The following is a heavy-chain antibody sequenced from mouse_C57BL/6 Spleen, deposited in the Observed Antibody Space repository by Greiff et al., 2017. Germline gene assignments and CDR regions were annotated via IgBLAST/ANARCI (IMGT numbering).Heavy chain of an antibody. D-gene: IGHD1-1*01. CDR3: ARGGTVVALYWYFDV. V-gene: IGHV1-64*01. J-gene: IGHJ1*03. CDR2: IHPNSGST. Sequence: VQLQQPGAELVKPGASVKLSCKASGYTFTSYWMHWVKQRPGQGLEWIGMIHPNSGSTNYNEKFKSKATLTVDKSSSTAYMQLSSLTSEDSAVYYCARGGTVVALYWYFDVWGTGTTVTVSS. CDR1: GYTFTSYW.